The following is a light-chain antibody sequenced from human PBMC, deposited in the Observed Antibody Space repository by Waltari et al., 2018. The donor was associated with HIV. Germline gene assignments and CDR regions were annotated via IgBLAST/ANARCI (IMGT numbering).Light chain of an antibody. CDR1: SSDVGGYYY. Sequence: QSALTQPRSVSGSPGQSVTISCTGHSSDVGGYYYVSWYQQHPGKAPNLMIEDVSKRPSGVPDRFSGSKSGNTASLTISGLQAEDDADYYCCSDAGSYEVFGTGTKVTVL. V-gene: IGLV2-11*01. J-gene: IGLJ1*01. CDR3: CSDAGSYEV. CDR2: DVS.